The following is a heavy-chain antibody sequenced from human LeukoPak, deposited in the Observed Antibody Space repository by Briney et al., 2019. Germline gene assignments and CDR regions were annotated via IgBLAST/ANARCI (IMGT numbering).Heavy chain of an antibody. CDR2: IHHSGGT. CDR3: ARRGGDSSGNFDY. D-gene: IGHD3-22*01. V-gene: IGHV4-59*08. J-gene: IGHJ4*02. Sequence: PSETLSLTCSVSGDSINSYYWIWIRQPPGKGLEWIGYIHHSGGTNYNPSLKSRVTISVDTSKKQFSLRLSSVTAADTAVYYCARRGGDSSGNFDYWGQGTLVTVSS. CDR1: GDSINSYY.